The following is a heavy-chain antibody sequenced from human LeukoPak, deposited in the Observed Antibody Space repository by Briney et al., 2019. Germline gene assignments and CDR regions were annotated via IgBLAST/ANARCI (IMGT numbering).Heavy chain of an antibody. CDR3: AKLSTAMVTGTIDY. V-gene: IGHV3-9*01. Sequence: GGSLRLSCAASGFTFDDYAMHWVRQAPGKGLEWVSGISWNSGSIGYADSEKGRFTISRDNAKNSLYLQMNSLRAEDTALYYCAKLSTAMVTGTIDYWGQGTLVTVSS. D-gene: IGHD5-18*01. CDR2: ISWNSGSI. J-gene: IGHJ4*02. CDR1: GFTFDDYA.